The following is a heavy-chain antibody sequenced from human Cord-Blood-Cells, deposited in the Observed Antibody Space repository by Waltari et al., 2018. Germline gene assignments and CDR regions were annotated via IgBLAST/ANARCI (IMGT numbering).Heavy chain of an antibody. J-gene: IGHJ5*02. V-gene: IGHV4-38-2*01. Sequence: QVQLQESGPGLVKPSETLSLTCAVSGSSIRSGYYCGWIQRPPWKGLEWIGSIYHSGSTYYNTSLKSRVTISVDTSKIQFSLKLSSVTAADTAVYYCERVITGTVIPRTNWFDPWGQGTRVTVSS. CDR3: ERVITGTVIPRTNWFDP. D-gene: IGHD1-20*01. CDR2: IYHSGST. CDR1: GSSIRSGYY.